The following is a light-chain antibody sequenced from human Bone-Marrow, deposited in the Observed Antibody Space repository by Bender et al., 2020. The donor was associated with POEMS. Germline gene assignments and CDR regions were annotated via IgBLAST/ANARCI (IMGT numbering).Light chain of an antibody. Sequence: QSALTQPASVSGPPGQSITISCTGTSSNVGNYDLVSWNQHHPGKAPKLIIYEGSKWPSGVSTRFSGSRSGNTASLTISGLQAEDEADYYCCSYAGSDTGVFGGGTKVTVL. CDR1: SSNVGNYDL. J-gene: IGLJ3*02. CDR2: EGS. CDR3: CSYAGSDTGV. V-gene: IGLV2-23*01.